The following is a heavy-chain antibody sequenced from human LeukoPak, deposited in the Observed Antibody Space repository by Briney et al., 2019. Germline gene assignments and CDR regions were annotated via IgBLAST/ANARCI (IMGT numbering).Heavy chain of an antibody. CDR2: IDPSDSYT. J-gene: IGHJ4*02. Sequence: GESLKISCKASGYTFTTHWIAWVRQMPGKGLEWMGKIDPSDSYTNYGPSCQGHVTISADKSISAAYLQWSSLKASDTAMYYCVRDSKAAADAYYFDYWGQGTLVTVSS. CDR3: VRDSKAAADAYYFDY. D-gene: IGHD6-13*01. CDR1: GYTFTTHW. V-gene: IGHV5-10-1*01.